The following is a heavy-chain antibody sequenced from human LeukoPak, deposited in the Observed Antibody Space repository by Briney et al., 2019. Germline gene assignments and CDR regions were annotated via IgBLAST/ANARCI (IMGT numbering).Heavy chain of an antibody. CDR1: GFTFSSYS. J-gene: IGHJ4*02. CDR2: IGTSSSII. CDR3: ARDGGTAGEFDY. V-gene: IGHV3-48*04. D-gene: IGHD2-15*01. Sequence: GGSLRLSCAASGFTFSSYSMNWVRQTPGKGLEWVSYIGTSSSIIYYVDSVKGRFTISRDNAKKSLYLQMNSLRAEDTAVYYCARDGGTAGEFDYWGEGTLVTVSS.